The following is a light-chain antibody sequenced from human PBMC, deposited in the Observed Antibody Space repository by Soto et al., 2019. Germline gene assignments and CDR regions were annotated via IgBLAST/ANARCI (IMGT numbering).Light chain of an antibody. J-gene: IGKJ2*01. Sequence: EIVLMQSPGTLSLSPGERATLSCRASQSVSSSYLAWYQQKPGQAPRLLIYGASSRATGIPDRFSGSGSGTDFTLTINRLEPEDCAVYYCQQYGSSPYTFGQGTKLEIK. CDR1: QSVSSSY. CDR2: GAS. CDR3: QQYGSSPYT. V-gene: IGKV3-20*01.